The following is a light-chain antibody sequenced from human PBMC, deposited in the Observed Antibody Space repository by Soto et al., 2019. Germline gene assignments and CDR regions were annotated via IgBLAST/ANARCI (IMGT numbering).Light chain of an antibody. J-gene: IGKJ1*01. CDR3: LQDYNYPRT. Sequence: AIQLTQSPSSLSASLGGRVNIXWGASQGIRNDLGWYQQKPGKAPKLLIYAASSLQSGDPSRFSGSGSGTDFTLTISSLQPEDFATYYCLQDYNYPRTFGQGTKVDIK. CDR1: QGIRND. V-gene: IGKV1-6*01. CDR2: AAS.